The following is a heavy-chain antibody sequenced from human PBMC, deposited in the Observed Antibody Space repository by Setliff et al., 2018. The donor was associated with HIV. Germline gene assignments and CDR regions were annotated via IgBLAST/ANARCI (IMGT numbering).Heavy chain of an antibody. D-gene: IGHD2-2*01. CDR2: ISSSGNTL. CDR1: GFSFSRYE. Sequence: GGSLSLSCAASGFSFSRYEMNWVRQAPGKGLEWISYISSSGNTLYYADSVQGRFTIARDNANNSLYLQMSSLRAEDTAIYDGARSEKDCSSVSCFRGCYCMDVLGHGATVTVSS. J-gene: IGHJ6*02. V-gene: IGHV3-48*03. CDR3: ARSEKDCSSVSCFRGCYCMDV.